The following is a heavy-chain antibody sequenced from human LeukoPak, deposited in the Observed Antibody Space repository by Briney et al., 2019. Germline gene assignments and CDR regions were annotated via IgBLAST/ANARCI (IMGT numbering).Heavy chain of an antibody. CDR1: GFTFSSYA. V-gene: IGHV3-23*01. D-gene: IGHD3-10*01. CDR3: AKDRGVRGFYDAFDI. CDR2: ISSSGSST. Sequence: GGSLTLSCAASGFTFSSYAMSWVRQAPGKGLEWVSAISSSGSSTYYADSVKGRFNISRDNSKNTLYLQMNSLRAEDTAVYYCAKDRGVRGFYDAFDIWGQGTMVTVSS. J-gene: IGHJ3*02.